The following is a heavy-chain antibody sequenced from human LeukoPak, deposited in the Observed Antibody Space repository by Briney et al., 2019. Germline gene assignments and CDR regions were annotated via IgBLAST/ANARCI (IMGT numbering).Heavy chain of an antibody. CDR3: ARAPGTHYDSSGDDAFDI. J-gene: IGHJ3*02. Sequence: PGGSLRLSCAASGFTFSSYDMHWVRHATGKGLEWVSAIGTAGDTYYPGSVKGRLTISRENAKNSLYLQMNSLRAGDTAVYYCARAPGTHYDSSGDDAFDIWGQGTMVTVSS. V-gene: IGHV3-13*01. D-gene: IGHD3-22*01. CDR1: GFTFSSYD. CDR2: IGTAGDT.